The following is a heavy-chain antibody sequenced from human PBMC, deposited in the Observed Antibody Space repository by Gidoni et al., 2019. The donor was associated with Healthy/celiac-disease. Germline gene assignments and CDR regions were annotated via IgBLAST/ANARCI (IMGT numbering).Heavy chain of an antibody. J-gene: IGHJ6*02. CDR1: GGSISISSYY. Sequence: QLQLQESGPGLVKPSETLSLTCTFSGGSISISSYYWGWIRQPPGKGLEWIGSIYYSGSTYYNPSLKSRVTISVDTSKNQFSLKLSSVTAADTAVYYCARHSGIEAAGTSMDVWGQGTTVTVSS. CDR3: ARHSGIEAAGTSMDV. CDR2: IYYSGST. D-gene: IGHD6-13*01. V-gene: IGHV4-39*01.